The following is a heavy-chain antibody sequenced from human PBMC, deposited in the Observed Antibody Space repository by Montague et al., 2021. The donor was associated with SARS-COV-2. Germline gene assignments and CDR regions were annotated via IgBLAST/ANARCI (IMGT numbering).Heavy chain of an antibody. CDR1: GGSISSSSYY. D-gene: IGHD3-10*01. V-gene: IGHV4-39*07. CDR2: IYYSGST. J-gene: IGHJ3*02. Sequence: SETLSLTCTVSGGSISSSSYYWGWIRQPPGKGLEWIGNIYYSGSTDYNPSLKSRVTISVDTSKNQFSLKLSSVTAADTAVYYCARRGQGTMVRGVIISAFDIWGQGTMVTVSS. CDR3: ARRGQGTMVRGVIISAFDI.